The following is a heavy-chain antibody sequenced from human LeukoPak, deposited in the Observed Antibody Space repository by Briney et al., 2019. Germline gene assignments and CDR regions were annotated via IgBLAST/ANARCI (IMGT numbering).Heavy chain of an antibody. CDR2: IYSGGTT. V-gene: IGHV3-66*01. CDR1: GFSVSSNY. D-gene: IGHD4-17*01. J-gene: IGHJ4*02. CDR3: ARDPLGYGDGNDY. Sequence: PGGSLRLSCAASGFSVSSNYMSWVRQAPGKGLEWVSVIYSGGTTYYADSVKGRFTISRDNSKNTLYLQMNSLRVEDTAVYYCARDPLGYGDGNDYWGQGTLVSVSS.